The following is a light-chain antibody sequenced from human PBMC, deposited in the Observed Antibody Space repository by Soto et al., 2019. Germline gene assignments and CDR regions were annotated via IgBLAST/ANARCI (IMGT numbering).Light chain of an antibody. V-gene: IGLV2-14*01. CDR3: SSYTSSSTLGHVV. CDR1: SSDVGGYNY. J-gene: IGLJ2*01. Sequence: QSVLTQPASVSGSPGQSITISCTGTSSDVGGYNYVSWYQQHPGKAPKFRIYDVSNRPSGVSNRFSGSKSGNTASLTISGLQAEDEDDYNCSSYTSSSTLGHVVFGGGTKLTVL. CDR2: DVS.